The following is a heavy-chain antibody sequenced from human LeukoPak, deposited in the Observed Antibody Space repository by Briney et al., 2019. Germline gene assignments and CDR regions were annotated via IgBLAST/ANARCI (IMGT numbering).Heavy chain of an antibody. CDR2: IIPIFGTA. D-gene: IGHD3-22*01. CDR1: GGPFSSYA. Sequence: ASVKVSCKASGGPFSSYAISWVRQAPGQGLEWMGGIIPIFGTANYAQKFQGRVTITTDESTSTAYMELSSLRSEDTAVYYCATDRHYYDSSGYSVHWGQGTLVTVSS. CDR3: ATDRHYYDSSGYSVH. V-gene: IGHV1-69*05. J-gene: IGHJ4*02.